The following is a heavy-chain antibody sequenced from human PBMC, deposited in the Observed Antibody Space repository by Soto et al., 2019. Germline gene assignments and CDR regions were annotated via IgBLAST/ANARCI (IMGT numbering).Heavy chain of an antibody. CDR2: IYYSGST. V-gene: IGHV4-31*03. Sequence: SETLSLTCTVSGGSISSGGYYWIWIRHHPGKGLEWIGYIYYSGSTYYNPSLKSRVTISVDTSKNQFSLKLSSVTAADTAVYYCARSQRRREGSYYYGMDVWGQGTTVTVSS. J-gene: IGHJ6*02. D-gene: IGHD2-2*01. CDR3: ARSQRRREGSYYYGMDV. CDR1: GGSISSGGYY.